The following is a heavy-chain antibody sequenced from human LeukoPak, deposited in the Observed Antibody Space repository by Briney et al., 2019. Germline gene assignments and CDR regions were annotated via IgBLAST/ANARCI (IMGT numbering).Heavy chain of an antibody. V-gene: IGHV3-30-3*01. Sequence: GGSLRLSCAASGFTFSSYAMHWVRQAPGKGLEWGAVISYDGSNKYYADSVKGRFTISRDNSKNKLYLQMNSLRAEDTAVYYCARDPPAGSSSWYYFDYWGQGTLVTVSS. D-gene: IGHD6-13*01. J-gene: IGHJ4*02. CDR2: ISYDGSNK. CDR1: GFTFSSYA. CDR3: ARDPPAGSSSWYYFDY.